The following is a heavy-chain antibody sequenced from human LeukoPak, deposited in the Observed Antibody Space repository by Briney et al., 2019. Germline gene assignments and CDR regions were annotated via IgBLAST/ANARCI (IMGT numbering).Heavy chain of an antibody. CDR3: ARRLSGYTFDY. V-gene: IGHV4-39*01. CDR2: IYYSGST. J-gene: IGHJ4*02. CDR1: GGSISSSNHH. Sequence: KPSETLSLTCTVSGGSISSSNHHWDWIRQPPGKGLEWIGNIYYSGSTYYNPSLKSRVTISVDTSRNHFSLRLSSVTAADTAVYYCARRLSGYTFDYWGQGTLVTVSS. D-gene: IGHD3-16*02.